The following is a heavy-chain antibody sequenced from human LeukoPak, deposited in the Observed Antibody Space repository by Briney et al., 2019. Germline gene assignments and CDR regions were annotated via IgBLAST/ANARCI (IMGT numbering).Heavy chain of an antibody. V-gene: IGHV1-24*01. Sequence: GASVKVSCKVSGYTLTELSMHWVRQAPGKGLEWMGGFDPEDGEAIYAQKFQGRVTMTEDTSTDTAYMELSSLRSEDTAVYYCAVGAAYYYGMDVWGQGTTVTVSS. D-gene: IGHD1-26*01. J-gene: IGHJ6*02. CDR2: FDPEDGEA. CDR1: GYTLTELS. CDR3: AVGAAYYYGMDV.